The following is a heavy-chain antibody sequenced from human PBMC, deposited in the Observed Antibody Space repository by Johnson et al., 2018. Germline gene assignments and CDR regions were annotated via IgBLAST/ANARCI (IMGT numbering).Heavy chain of an antibody. CDR2: ISYDGLNK. V-gene: IGHV3-30*18. J-gene: IGHJ1*01. CDR1: GFSFSSYG. CDR3: AKAPRSDYYDSSGYSEYFQH. Sequence: QVQLVESGGGVVQPGRSLRLSCAASGFSFSSYGMDWVRQAPGKGLEWVAVISYDGLNKYYADSVKGRFTISRDNSKNTLYLQMNSLRAEGTAGYYCAKAPRSDYYDSSGYSEYFQHWGQGTLVTVSS. D-gene: IGHD3-22*01.